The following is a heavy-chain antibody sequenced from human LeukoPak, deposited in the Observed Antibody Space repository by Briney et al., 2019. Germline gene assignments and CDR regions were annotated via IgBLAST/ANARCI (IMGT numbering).Heavy chain of an antibody. CDR1: VNTFSKYE. D-gene: IGHD3-10*01. CDR2: MNPNSGNT. V-gene: IGHV1-8*01. CDR3: ARGNCFGSGSFDN. J-gene: IGHJ4*02. Sequence: ASVTVSFMSSVNTFSKYEIHWVRQATGQGREWLGWMNPNSGNTGYAQKFQGRVTMTRNTSISTAYMELSSLRSEDTAVYYCARGNCFGSGSFDNWGQGTLVTVSS.